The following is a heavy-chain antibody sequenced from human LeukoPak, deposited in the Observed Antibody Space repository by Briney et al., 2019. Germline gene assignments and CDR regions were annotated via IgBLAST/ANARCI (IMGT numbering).Heavy chain of an antibody. D-gene: IGHD6-13*01. J-gene: IGHJ4*02. CDR3: ADTTIQQLYRY. CDR1: GFTFSSYA. CDR2: ISGSGGST. V-gene: IGHV3-23*01. Sequence: GGSLRLSCAASGFTFSSYAMSWVRQAPGKGLEWVSAISGSGGSTYYADSVKGRFTISRDNSKNTLYLLMNSLRAEDTAVYYCADTTIQQLYRYWGQGTLVTVSS.